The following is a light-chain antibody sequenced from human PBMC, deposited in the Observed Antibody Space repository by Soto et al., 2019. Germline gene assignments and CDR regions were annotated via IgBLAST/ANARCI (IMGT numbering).Light chain of an antibody. Sequence: EMVMTQSPATLSVYPGERATLSCRASQTVSSNLACYQQKPGQAPRLLIYGASTRATGIPARFSGSGSGTEFTLTISSLQSEDFAVYYCQQYNNWPPWTFGQGTKVDI. J-gene: IGKJ1*01. CDR2: GAS. V-gene: IGKV3-15*01. CDR3: QQYNNWPPWT. CDR1: QTVSSN.